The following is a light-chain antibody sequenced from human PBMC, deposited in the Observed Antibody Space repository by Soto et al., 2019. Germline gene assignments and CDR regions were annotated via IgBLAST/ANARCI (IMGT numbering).Light chain of an antibody. V-gene: IGKV3-11*01. CDR2: DAS. CDR1: QSVSSY. CDR3: RQRSNWLMYT. J-gene: IGKJ2*01. Sequence: EIVLTQSPATLSLSPGERATLSCRASQSVSSYLAWYQQKPGQAPRRLIYDASNRATGSPARFSGSGSGTYVSLTISSLEPEDFAVYYCRQRSNWLMYTFGQGTKLEIK.